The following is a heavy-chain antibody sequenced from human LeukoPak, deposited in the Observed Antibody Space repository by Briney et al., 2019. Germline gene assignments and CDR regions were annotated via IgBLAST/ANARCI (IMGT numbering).Heavy chain of an antibody. CDR2: INPNSGGT. D-gene: IGHD3-22*01. J-gene: IGHJ4*02. CDR1: GYTFTGYY. Sequence: ASVKVSCKASGYTFTGYYTHWVRQAPGQGLEWMGWINPNSGGTNYAQKFQGRVTMTRDTSISTAYMELSRLRSDDTAVYYCARVWHYYDRSGYYYPDYYDYWGQGTLVTVSS. CDR3: ARVWHYYDRSGYYYPDYYDY. V-gene: IGHV1-2*02.